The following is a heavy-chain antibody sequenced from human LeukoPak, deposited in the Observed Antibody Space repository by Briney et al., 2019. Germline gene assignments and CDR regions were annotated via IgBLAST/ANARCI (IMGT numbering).Heavy chain of an antibody. CDR3: ARDRTAPDY. CDR1: GGSFSGYY. D-gene: IGHD2-8*02. CDR2: INQDGSEK. V-gene: IGHV3-7*01. J-gene: IGHJ4*02. Sequence: PSETLSLTCAVYGGSFSGYYWTWVRQAPGKGLEWVANINQDGSEKYYVDSVKGRFTISRDRAKNSLYLQMNSLRAEDTVVYYCARDRTAPDYWGQGTLVTVSS.